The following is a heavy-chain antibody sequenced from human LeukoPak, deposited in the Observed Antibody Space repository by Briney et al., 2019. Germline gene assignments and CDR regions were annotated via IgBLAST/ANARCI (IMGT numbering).Heavy chain of an antibody. J-gene: IGHJ4*02. CDR3: ARDPWGVKRSSYCSSTSCYR. D-gene: IGHD2-2*01. CDR1: GYTFTGYY. V-gene: IGHV1-2*02. Sequence: ASVKVSCKASGYTFTGYYMHWVRQAPGQGLEWMGWINPNSGGTNYAQKFQGRVTMTRDTSISTAYMELSRLRSDDTAVYYCARDPWGVKRSSYCSSTSCYRWGRGTLVTVSS. CDR2: INPNSGGT.